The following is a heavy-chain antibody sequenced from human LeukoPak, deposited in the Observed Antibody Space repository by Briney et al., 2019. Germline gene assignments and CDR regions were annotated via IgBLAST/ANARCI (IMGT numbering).Heavy chain of an antibody. CDR1: GGTFSSYA. CDR2: IIPIFGTA. Sequence: GSSVKVSCKASGGTFSSYAISWVRQAPGQGLEWMGGIIPIFGTANYAQKFQGRVTITADKSTSTAYMGLSSLRSEDTAVYYCARGRQAAAGTGGYFDYWGQGTLVTVSS. J-gene: IGHJ4*02. D-gene: IGHD6-13*01. CDR3: ARGRQAAAGTGGYFDY. V-gene: IGHV1-69*06.